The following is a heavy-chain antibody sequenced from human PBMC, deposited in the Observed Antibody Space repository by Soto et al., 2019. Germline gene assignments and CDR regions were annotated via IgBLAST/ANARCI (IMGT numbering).Heavy chain of an antibody. CDR3: ARRDGSGSLNWFAP. Sequence: QDQLVQSGAEVKKPGASVKVSCRASGYTFTSYGISWVRQAPGQGLEWMGWMSAYNGNTKYAQKLQGRVTMTTDTSTSTAYMELRSLRSDDTAVYYCARRDGSGSLNWFAPWGQGTLVTVSS. CDR2: MSAYNGNT. CDR1: GYTFTSYG. D-gene: IGHD3-10*01. V-gene: IGHV1-18*01. J-gene: IGHJ5*02.